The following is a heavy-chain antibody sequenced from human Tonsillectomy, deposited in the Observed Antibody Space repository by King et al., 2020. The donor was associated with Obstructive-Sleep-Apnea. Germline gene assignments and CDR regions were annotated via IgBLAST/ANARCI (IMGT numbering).Heavy chain of an antibody. J-gene: IGHJ4*02. CDR1: GDSVSSYY. D-gene: IGHD3-9*01. CDR3: ARLPYYDILTGHL. CDR2: IYYSGST. Sequence: QLQESGPGLVKPSETLSLTCTVSGDSVSSYYWSWIRQPPGKGLEWIGNIYYSGSTSYNPSLKTRVTISVDTSKNQFSLRLRSVTAADTAVYYCARLPYYDILTGHLWGQGTLLTVSS. V-gene: IGHV4-59*08.